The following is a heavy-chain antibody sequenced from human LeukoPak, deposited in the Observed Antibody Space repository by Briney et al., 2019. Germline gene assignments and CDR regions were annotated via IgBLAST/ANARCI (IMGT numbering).Heavy chain of an antibody. J-gene: IGHJ5*02. V-gene: IGHV4-39*01. Sequence: SETLSLTCTVSDDSISRTFYYWGWIRQPPGEGLEWIGSVFYNGKTYYNPSLESRIAISVDTSKNHFSLQLSPVTAADTAVYYCARQGDRENWFAPWGQGTLGTVSS. CDR2: VFYNGKT. CDR1: DDSISRTFYY. CDR3: ARQGDRENWFAP.